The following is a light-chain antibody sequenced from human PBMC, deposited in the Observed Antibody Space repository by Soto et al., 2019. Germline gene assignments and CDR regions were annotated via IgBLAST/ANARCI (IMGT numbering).Light chain of an antibody. Sequence: EIVMTQSPATLSVSPGERATLSCRASQSVSSNLAWYQQKPGQDPRLLIYGASTRATGIPARFSGSGSGTECTLTISSLQSEDFAIYYCQQYNNWPGTFGPGTKVDIK. V-gene: IGKV3-15*01. CDR1: QSVSSN. J-gene: IGKJ3*01. CDR3: QQYNNWPGT. CDR2: GAS.